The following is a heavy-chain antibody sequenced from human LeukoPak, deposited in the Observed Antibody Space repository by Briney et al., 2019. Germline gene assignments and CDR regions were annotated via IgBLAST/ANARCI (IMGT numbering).Heavy chain of an antibody. J-gene: IGHJ1*01. CDR2: ISSSGSTI. V-gene: IGHV3-48*03. Sequence: GGSLRLSCAASGFTFSSYAMHWVRQAPGKGLEWVSYISSSGSTIYYADSVKGRFTISRDNAKNSLYLQMNSLRAEDTAVYYCARYNVYYGSGSYPEYFQHWGQGTLVTVSS. D-gene: IGHD3-10*01. CDR1: GFTFSSYA. CDR3: ARYNVYYGSGSYPEYFQH.